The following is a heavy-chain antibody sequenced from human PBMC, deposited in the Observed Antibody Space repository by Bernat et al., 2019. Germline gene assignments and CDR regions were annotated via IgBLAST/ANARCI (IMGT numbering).Heavy chain of an antibody. D-gene: IGHD4-17*01. J-gene: IGHJ3*02. Sequence: EVQLVETGGGLIQPGGPLRLSCAASGFSVSSSYMSWVRQAPGKGLEWVSIIYSGGNTYYADSVRGRFTISRDNSKNTLYLQMNNLRADDTAVYYCARERATVYDAFDIWGQGTIVTVSS. V-gene: IGHV3-53*02. CDR1: GFSVSSSY. CDR2: IYSGGNT. CDR3: ARERATVYDAFDI.